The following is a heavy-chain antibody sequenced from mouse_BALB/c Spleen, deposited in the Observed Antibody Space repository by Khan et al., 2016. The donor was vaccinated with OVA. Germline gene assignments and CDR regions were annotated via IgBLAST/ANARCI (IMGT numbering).Heavy chain of an antibody. Sequence: EVELVESGGGLVKPGGSLKLSCAASGFTFSNYAMSWVRQSPEKRLEWVASIGSGASTYYLASPKGRFTITRDNARNILYLQSCSLRSEDTAMYYCAGDYWYAYSGHGTLVTVS. CDR1: GFTFSNYA. V-gene: IGHV5-6-5*01. CDR3: AGDYWYAY. CDR2: IGSGAST. J-gene: IGHJ3*01.